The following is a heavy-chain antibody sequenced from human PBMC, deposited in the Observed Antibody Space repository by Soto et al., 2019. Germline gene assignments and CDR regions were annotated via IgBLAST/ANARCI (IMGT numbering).Heavy chain of an antibody. CDR2: IRSKATSYAT. J-gene: IGHJ6*02. Sequence: GGSLRLSCAASGLTSSGSAMHWVRQASGKGLEWVGRIRSKATSYATAYAASVKGRFTISTDDSKNTAYLQMNSLKTADTAVYYCTRRLYSRSTYYYYGMDVWGQGTTVTVSS. CDR3: TRRLYSRSTYYYYGMDV. V-gene: IGHV3-73*01. D-gene: IGHD6-6*01. CDR1: GLTSSGSA.